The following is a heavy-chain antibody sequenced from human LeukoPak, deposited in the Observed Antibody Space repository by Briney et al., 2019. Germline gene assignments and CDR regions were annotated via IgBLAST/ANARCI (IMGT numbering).Heavy chain of an antibody. J-gene: IGHJ3*02. CDR3: ARRGSEKDAFDI. V-gene: IGHV1-2*02. D-gene: IGHD6-25*01. CDR1: GYTFTGYY. CDR2: INPNSGGT. Sequence: ASVKVSCTASGYTFTGYYMHWVRQAPGQGLEWMGWINPNSGGTNYAQKFQGRVTMTRDTSISTAYMELSRLRSDDTAVYYCARRGSEKDAFDIWGQGTMVTVSS.